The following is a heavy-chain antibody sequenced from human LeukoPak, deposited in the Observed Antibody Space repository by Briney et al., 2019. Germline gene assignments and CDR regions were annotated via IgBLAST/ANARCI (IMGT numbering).Heavy chain of an antibody. V-gene: IGHV3-7*01. D-gene: IGHD3/OR15-3a*01. J-gene: IGHJ4*02. CDR1: GFVFSTYW. Sequence: PGGSLRLSCAAYGFVFSTYWMTWVRQAPGKGLEWVANINLDGTEEHYVDSSLKGRFTISRDNAKNSLYLQMTSLRVEDTAVYYCASGRHDFLHWGQGTLVTVSS. CDR2: INLDGTEE. CDR3: ASGRHDFLH.